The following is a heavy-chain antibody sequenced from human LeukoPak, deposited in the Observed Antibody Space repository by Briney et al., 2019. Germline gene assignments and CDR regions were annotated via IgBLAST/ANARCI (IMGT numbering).Heavy chain of an antibody. J-gene: IGHJ6*03. D-gene: IGHD6-13*01. CDR2: INPSGGTT. Sequence: EASVKVSCKASGYTFTSYHMHWVRQAPGQGLEWMGIINPSGGTTNYAQKFRGRVTMTRDTSISTAYMELSRLRSDDTAVYYCARGGGGAAAGIPGDYYYYMDVWGKGTTVTISS. V-gene: IGHV1-46*01. CDR1: GYTFTSYH. CDR3: ARGGGGAAAGIPGDYYYYMDV.